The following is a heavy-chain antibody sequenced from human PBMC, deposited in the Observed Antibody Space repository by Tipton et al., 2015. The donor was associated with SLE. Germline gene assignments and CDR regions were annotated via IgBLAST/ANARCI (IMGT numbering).Heavy chain of an antibody. Sequence: TLSLTCAVYGGSFSGYYWSWIRQPAGKGLEWIGRIYTTGSTNYNPSLKSRVTMSVDTSKNQFSLKLSSVTAADTAVYYCARGSSWAFDYWGQGTLVTVSS. CDR2: IYTTGST. CDR1: GGSFSGYY. J-gene: IGHJ4*02. CDR3: ARGSSWAFDY. D-gene: IGHD6-13*01. V-gene: IGHV4-59*10.